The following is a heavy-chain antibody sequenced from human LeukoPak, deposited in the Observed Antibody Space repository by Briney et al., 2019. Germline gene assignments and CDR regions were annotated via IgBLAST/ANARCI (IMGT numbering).Heavy chain of an antibody. J-gene: IGHJ5*02. Sequence: SETLSLTCIISGHSFNTDSFWGWIRQPPGKGLEWVGSIHERGSAFYNPSLKGRVAISIDTSKNQFSLKENFVTAADTAVYYCARAARPSNNWFDPWGQGTLVTVSS. D-gene: IGHD6-6*01. CDR1: GHSFNTDSF. CDR2: IHERGSA. CDR3: ARAARPSNNWFDP. V-gene: IGHV4-38-2*02.